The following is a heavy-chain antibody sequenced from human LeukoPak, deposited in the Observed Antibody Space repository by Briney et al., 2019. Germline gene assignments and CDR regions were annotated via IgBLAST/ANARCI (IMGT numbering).Heavy chain of an antibody. D-gene: IGHD2-2*02. CDR3: ARGLYIRYYYYYYMDV. J-gene: IGHJ6*03. Sequence: SETLSLTCTVSGYSISSGYYWGWIRQPPGKGLEWIGSIYHSGSTYYNPSLKSRVTISVDTSKNQFSLKLSSVTAADTAVYYCARGLYIRYYYYYYMDVWGKGTTVTVSS. V-gene: IGHV4-38-2*02. CDR2: IYHSGST. CDR1: GYSISSGYY.